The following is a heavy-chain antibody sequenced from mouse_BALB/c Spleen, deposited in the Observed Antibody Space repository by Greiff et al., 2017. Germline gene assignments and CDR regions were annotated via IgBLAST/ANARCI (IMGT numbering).Heavy chain of an antibody. Sequence: EVQLQESGPSFVKPSQTLPLTCSATGASFTSGSWNWIRKSPGNKLEYMGYISYSGSTYYNPSLKSRISITRDTSKNQYYLQLNSVTTEDTATYYCARYRYDGAMDYWGQGTSVTVSS. V-gene: IGHV3-8*02. D-gene: IGHD2-14*01. CDR2: ISYSGST. J-gene: IGHJ4*01. CDR3: ARYRYDGAMDY. CDR1: GASFTSGS.